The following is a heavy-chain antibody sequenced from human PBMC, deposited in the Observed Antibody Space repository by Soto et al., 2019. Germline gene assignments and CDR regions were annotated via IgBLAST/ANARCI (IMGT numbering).Heavy chain of an antibody. Sequence: ASVKVSCKASGYTFTSYRISWVRHAPGQGLEWMGWISVYNGNTNYTQRLQGRVTMTTDTSTSTAYMELTSLRSDDTAVYYCARSDCSGGSCYLFWFDPWG. V-gene: IGHV1-18*01. D-gene: IGHD2-15*01. CDR2: ISVYNGNT. CDR1: GYTFTSYR. J-gene: IGHJ5*02. CDR3: ARSDCSGGSCYLFWFDP.